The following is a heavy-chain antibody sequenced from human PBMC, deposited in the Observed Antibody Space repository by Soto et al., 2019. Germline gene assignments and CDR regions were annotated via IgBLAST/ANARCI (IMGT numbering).Heavy chain of an antibody. Sequence: EVQLAESGGGMVQPGGSLRLSCVASGFTFSSYDMHWVRQAPGKGLEYVSSISSNGGTTYYGNAVKGRFTISRDNSKNTLYRQMGSLRADDMAVYYCVRRVSGNYDYWGQGTLVTVSS. CDR3: VRRVSGNYDY. D-gene: IGHD1-7*01. CDR2: ISSNGGTT. CDR1: GFTFSSYD. J-gene: IGHJ4*02. V-gene: IGHV3-64*01.